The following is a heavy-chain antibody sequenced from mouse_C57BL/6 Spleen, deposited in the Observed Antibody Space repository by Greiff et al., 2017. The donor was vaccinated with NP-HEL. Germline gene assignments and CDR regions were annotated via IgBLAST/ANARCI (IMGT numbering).Heavy chain of an antibody. CDR3: ANDYPAWFAY. V-gene: IGHV1-81*01. D-gene: IGHD2-4*01. CDR2: IYPRSGNT. Sequence: VHLVESGAELVRPGASVKLSCKASGYTFTSYGISWVKQRTGQGLEWIGEIYPRSGNTYYNEKFKGKATLTADKSSSTAYMELRSLTSEDSAVYFCANDYPAWFAYWGQGTLVTVSA. CDR1: GYTFTSYG. J-gene: IGHJ3*01.